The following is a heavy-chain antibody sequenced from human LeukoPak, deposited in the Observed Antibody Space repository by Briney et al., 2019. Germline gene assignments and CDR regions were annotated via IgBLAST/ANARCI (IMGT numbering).Heavy chain of an antibody. CDR2: MNPNSGNT. D-gene: IGHD5-18*01. Sequence: ASVKVSCKASGYTFTTYDINWVRQATGQGLEWMGWMNPNSGNTGYAQKFQGRVTMTRNTSISTAYMELSSLRSEDTAVYYCARGRKYSYGKAPFDYWGQGTLVTVSS. CDR3: ARGRKYSYGKAPFDY. J-gene: IGHJ4*02. V-gene: IGHV1-8*01. CDR1: GYTFTTYD.